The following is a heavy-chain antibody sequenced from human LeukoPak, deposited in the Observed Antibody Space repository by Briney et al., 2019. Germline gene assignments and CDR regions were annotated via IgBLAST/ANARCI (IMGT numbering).Heavy chain of an antibody. CDR1: GGSISSYY. CDR3: ARGRPQAHYDSSGYYVDY. V-gene: IGHV4-4*09. Sequence: SETLSLTCTVSGGSISSYYWSWIRQPPGKGLEWIGYIYTSGSTNYNPSLKSRVTISVDTSKNQFSLKLSSVTAADTAVYYCARGRPQAHYDSSGYYVDYWGQGTLVTVSS. D-gene: IGHD3-22*01. J-gene: IGHJ4*02. CDR2: IYTSGST.